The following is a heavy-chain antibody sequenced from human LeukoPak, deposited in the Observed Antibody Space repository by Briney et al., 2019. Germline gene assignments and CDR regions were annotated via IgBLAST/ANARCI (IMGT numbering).Heavy chain of an antibody. J-gene: IGHJ4*02. CDR2: IKKDGSEA. D-gene: IGHD5-12*01. CDR3: AKGRYSGTTYYFDY. CDR1: GFTLSTYW. Sequence: GGSLRLSCAASGFTLSTYWMSWVRQVPGKGLEWVANIKKDGSEAYYVDSVKGRFTISRDNAKNSLYLQMNSLRAEDTAMYYCAKGRYSGTTYYFDYWGQGTLVTVSS. V-gene: IGHV3-7*03.